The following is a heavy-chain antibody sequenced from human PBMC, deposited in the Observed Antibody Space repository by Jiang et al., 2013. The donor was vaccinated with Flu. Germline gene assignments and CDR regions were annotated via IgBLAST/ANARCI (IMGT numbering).Heavy chain of an antibody. D-gene: IGHD6-13*01. Sequence: SGAEVKKPGSSVKVSCKASGGTFSSYAISWVRQAPGQGLEWMGRIIPILGIANYAQKFQGRVTITADKSTSTAYMELSSLRSEDTAVYYCAAAAGSGDYYYGMDVWGQGTTVTVSS. CDR1: GGTFSSYA. V-gene: IGHV1-69*04. CDR2: IIPILGIA. J-gene: IGHJ6*02. CDR3: AAAAGSGDYYYGMDV.